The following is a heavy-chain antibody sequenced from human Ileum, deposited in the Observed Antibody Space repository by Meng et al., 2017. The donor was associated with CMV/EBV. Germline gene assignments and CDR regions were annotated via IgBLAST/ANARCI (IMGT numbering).Heavy chain of an antibody. J-gene: IGHJ4*02. V-gene: IGHV1-18*01. CDR1: GYAFTSYG. CDR3: ARAPPSTMIVVVTDY. CDR2: ISAYNGNT. Sequence: QVQLVPSGADVKKPGASVKVSCKASGYAFTSYGISWVRQAPGQGLEWMGWISAYNGNTNYAQKLQGRVTMTTDTSTSTAYMELRSLRSDDTAVYYCARAPPSTMIVVVTDYWGQGTLVTVSS. D-gene: IGHD3-22*01.